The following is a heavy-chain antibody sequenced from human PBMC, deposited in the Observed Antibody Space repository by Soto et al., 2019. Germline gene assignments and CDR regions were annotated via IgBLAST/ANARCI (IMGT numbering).Heavy chain of an antibody. D-gene: IGHD4-17*01. V-gene: IGHV4-59*01. J-gene: IGHJ4*02. CDR3: ARDRGDYGDFYYFDY. CDR1: GGSINNYY. CDR2: IYYSGST. Sequence: QVQLQESGPGLVKPSETLSLTCTVSGGSINNYYWSWIRKPPGEGLEWIGYIYYSGSTNYNPSLKSRVTMSVDTSKNQFSLKLSSVTAADTAVYYCARDRGDYGDFYYFDYWGQGTLVTVSS.